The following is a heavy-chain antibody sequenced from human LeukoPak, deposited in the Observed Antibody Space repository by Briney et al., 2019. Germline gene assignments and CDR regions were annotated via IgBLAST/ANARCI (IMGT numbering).Heavy chain of an antibody. Sequence: PGRSLRLSCAASGFTFSSYAMHWVRQAPGKGLEWVAVISYDGSNKYYADSVKGRFTISRDNSKNTLYLQMNSLRAEDTAVYYCARDRRSGALFDYWGQGTLVTVSS. CDR3: ARDRRSGALFDY. V-gene: IGHV3-30-3*01. J-gene: IGHJ4*02. D-gene: IGHD1-14*01. CDR1: GFTFSSYA. CDR2: ISYDGSNK.